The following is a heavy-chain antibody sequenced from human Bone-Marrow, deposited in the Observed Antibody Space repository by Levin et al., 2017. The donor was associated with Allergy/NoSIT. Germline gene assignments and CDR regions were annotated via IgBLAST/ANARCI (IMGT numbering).Heavy chain of an antibody. J-gene: IGHJ3*01. Sequence: PGGSLRLSCAASGFTVSDYWMFWVRQAPGEGLVWVSCINSDGTTTRYADSVRGRFTISRDNAKNTLYLQMDSLRAEDTAVYFCVARTDILEGFPIDVCGQGTKVTVSS. D-gene: IGHD3-9*01. CDR3: VARTDILEGFPIDV. V-gene: IGHV3-74*01. CDR1: GFTVSDYW. CDR2: INSDGTTT.